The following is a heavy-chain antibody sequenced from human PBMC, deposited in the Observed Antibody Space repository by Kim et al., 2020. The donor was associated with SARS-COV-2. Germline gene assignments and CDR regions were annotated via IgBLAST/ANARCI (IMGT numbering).Heavy chain of an antibody. CDR2: IDTNTGTP. CDR3: AREDGIPGAIKTNWLDP. D-gene: IGHD2-2*02. V-gene: IGHV7-4-1*02. Sequence: ASVKVSCKAFGYTFSKYGLNWVRQAPGQGLEWMGWIDTNTGTPAYAQGFRGRFVFSFDTSVSTAYLQISSPKAEDTAVYYCAREDGIPGAIKTNWLDPWGQGTLVTVSS. J-gene: IGHJ5*02. CDR1: GYTFSKYG.